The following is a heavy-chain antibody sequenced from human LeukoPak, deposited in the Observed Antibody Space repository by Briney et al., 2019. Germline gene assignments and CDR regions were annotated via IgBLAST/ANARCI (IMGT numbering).Heavy chain of an antibody. CDR2: ISSSSSYI. J-gene: IGHJ4*02. V-gene: IGHV3-21*01. Sequence: KAGGSLRLSCAASGFTFSSYTMNWVRQAPGKGLQSVSSISSSSSYIYYADSVKGRFTISRDNAKNSLYLQMHSLRAEDTALYYCARDLVADYWGLGTLVTVSS. CDR1: GFTFSSYT. CDR3: ARDLVADY. D-gene: IGHD2-8*02.